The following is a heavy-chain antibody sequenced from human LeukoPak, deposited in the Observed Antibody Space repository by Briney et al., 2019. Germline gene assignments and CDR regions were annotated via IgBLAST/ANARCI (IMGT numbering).Heavy chain of an antibody. V-gene: IGHV3-23*01. CDR2: ISGSGGST. CDR1: GFTFSSYA. CDR3: AKVYYVIVTADTTRRTDDMDV. Sequence: PGGSLRLSCAASGFTFSSYAMSWVRQAPGEGLGWVSAISGSGGSTYYADSVKGRVTISRDNFKNTLYLQMNSVRAEGTAVYYCAKVYYVIVTADTTRRTDDMDVWGKGTTVTVSS. J-gene: IGHJ6*03. D-gene: IGHD2-2*01.